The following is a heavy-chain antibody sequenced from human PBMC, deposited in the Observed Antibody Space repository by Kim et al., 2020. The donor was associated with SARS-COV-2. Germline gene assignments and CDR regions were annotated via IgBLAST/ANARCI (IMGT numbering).Heavy chain of an antibody. V-gene: IGHV3-21*06. Sequence: GGSLRLSCVASGFTFSTYGMNWVRQAPGKGLEWVASISSSSSYIYYADSVKGRFTISRDNAKNSLYLQMNSLRAEDTAVYYCARDARRYWQGVLEENW. CDR2: ISSSSSYI. D-gene: IGHD1-1*01. J-gene: IGHJ5*01. CDR3: ARDARRYWQGVLEENW. CDR1: GFTFSTYG.